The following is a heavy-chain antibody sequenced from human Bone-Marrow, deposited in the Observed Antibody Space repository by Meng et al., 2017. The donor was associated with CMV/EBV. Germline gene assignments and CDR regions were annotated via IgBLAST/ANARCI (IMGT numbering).Heavy chain of an antibody. Sequence: EVQLVGSGGGLVQPGGSLRLSCEASGFTVSSNYMSWVRQAPGKGLEWVSVIYSGGSTYYADSVKGRFTISRDNSKNTLYLQMNSLRAEDTAVYYCARDSKYQLLLFDYWGQGTLVTVSS. CDR2: IYSGGST. J-gene: IGHJ4*02. CDR1: GFTVSSNY. CDR3: ARDSKYQLLLFDY. V-gene: IGHV3-66*01. D-gene: IGHD2-2*01.